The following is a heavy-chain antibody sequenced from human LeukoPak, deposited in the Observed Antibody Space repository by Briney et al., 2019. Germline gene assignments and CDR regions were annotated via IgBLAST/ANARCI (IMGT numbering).Heavy chain of an antibody. D-gene: IGHD4-23*01. J-gene: IGHJ4*02. CDR1: GFTFSSYW. Sequence: GRSLRLSCAASGFTFSSYWMNWVRQAPGKGLVWVSRIASDGSSTTYADSVKGRFSISRDNAKNTLYLQMNSLRVEDTAVYYCARGRPHGNDHWGQGTLVTVSS. CDR3: ARGRPHGNDH. CDR2: IASDGSST. V-gene: IGHV3-74*01.